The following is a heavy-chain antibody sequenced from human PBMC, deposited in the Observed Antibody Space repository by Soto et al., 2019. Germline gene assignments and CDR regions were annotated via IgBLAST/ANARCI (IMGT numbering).Heavy chain of an antibody. CDR2: MNPNSGNT. D-gene: IGHD6-13*01. CDR3: ARGRSSSWYLYGMDV. J-gene: IGHJ6*02. Sequence: QVQLVQSGAEVKKPGASVKVSCKASGYTFTSYDINWVRQATGQGLEWMGWMNPNSGNTGYAQKFQGRVTMXXNXSXXTAYMELSSLRSEDTAVYYCARGRSSSWYLYGMDVWGQGTTVTVSS. V-gene: IGHV1-8*01. CDR1: GYTFTSYD.